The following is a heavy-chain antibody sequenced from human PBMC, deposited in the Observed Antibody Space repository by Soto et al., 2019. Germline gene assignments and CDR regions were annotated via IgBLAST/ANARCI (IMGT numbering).Heavy chain of an antibody. V-gene: IGHV4-59*01. CDR3: ARAYDDTSGYSLDP. D-gene: IGHD3-22*01. Sequence: PSETLSLTCIVSGGSISSYYWSWIRQPPGKGLEWIGYIYYESTNYNPSLKSRVIISVDTSRNQFSLRLSSVTAADTAVYYCARAYDDTSGYSLDPWGQGTLVTVSS. CDR1: GGSISSYY. J-gene: IGHJ5*02. CDR2: IYYEST.